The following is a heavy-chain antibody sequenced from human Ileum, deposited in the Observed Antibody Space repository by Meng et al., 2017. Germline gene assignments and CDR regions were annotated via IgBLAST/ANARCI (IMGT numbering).Heavy chain of an antibody. Sequence: EELVQSGGGVEKAWAAAKVSCKASGEIFTNNYRHWVRQAPGRGFEWRVVSSHLGDRKIYGQKFQGRVTMTSSLTTNTDDIELSSLLSEDTAIYYYSTDHSGTGASWWFDPWGQGTLVTVSS. V-gene: IGHV1-46*01. J-gene: IGHJ5*02. D-gene: IGHD2-8*02. CDR3: STDHSGTGASWWFDP. CDR2: SSHLGDRK. CDR1: GEIFTNNY.